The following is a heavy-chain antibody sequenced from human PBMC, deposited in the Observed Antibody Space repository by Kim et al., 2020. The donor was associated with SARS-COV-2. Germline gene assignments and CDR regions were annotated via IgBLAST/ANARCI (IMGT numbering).Heavy chain of an antibody. J-gene: IGHJ4*02. CDR3: ARLGNYYDSSGYYDGY. CDR2: IIPIFGTA. D-gene: IGHD3-22*01. CDR1: GGTFSSYA. V-gene: IGHV1-69*13. Sequence: SVKVSCKASGGTFSSYAISWVRQAPGQGLEWMGGIIPIFGTANYAQKFQGRVTITADESTSTITADESTSTAHMELSSLRSEDTAVYYCARLGNYYDSSGYYDGYWGQGTLVTVSS.